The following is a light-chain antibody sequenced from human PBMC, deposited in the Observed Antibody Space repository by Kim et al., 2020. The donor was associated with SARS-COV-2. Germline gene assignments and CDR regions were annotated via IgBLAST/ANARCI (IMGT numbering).Light chain of an antibody. J-gene: IGKJ1*01. V-gene: IGKV3-20*01. CDR2: GAS. Sequence: APEERATPSCRASQGVCGTALAWYQQKPGQAPRLLIYGASSRATGIPDRFSGSGSGTDFTLTISRLESEDFAVYYCQQYGGSPRTFSQGTKVDIK. CDR1: QGVCGTA. CDR3: QQYGGSPRT.